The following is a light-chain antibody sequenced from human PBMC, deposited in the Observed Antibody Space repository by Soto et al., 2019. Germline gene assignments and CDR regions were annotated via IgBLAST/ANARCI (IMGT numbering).Light chain of an antibody. J-gene: IGLJ3*02. CDR1: SSNIGAGYD. V-gene: IGLV1-40*01. CDR2: GNS. Sequence: QSVLTQRPSVSGAPGQRVTISCTGSSSNIGAGYDVHWYQQLPGTAPKLLIYGNSNRPSGVPDRFSGSKSGTSASLAITGLLAEDEADYYCQSYDSSLSGWVFGGGTKVTVL. CDR3: QSYDSSLSGWV.